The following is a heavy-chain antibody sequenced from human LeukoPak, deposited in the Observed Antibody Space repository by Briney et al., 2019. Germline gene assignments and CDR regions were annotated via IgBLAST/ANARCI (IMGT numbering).Heavy chain of an antibody. CDR3: ANPEDDY. CDR2: ISYDGSNK. D-gene: IGHD1-14*01. V-gene: IGHV3-30*18. J-gene: IGHJ4*02. Sequence: GGSLRLSCAASGFTFSSYWMSWVRQAPGKGLEWVAVISYDGSNKYYADSVKGRFTISRDNSKNTLYLQMNSLRAEDTAVYYCANPEDDYWGQGTLVTVSS. CDR1: GFTFSSYW.